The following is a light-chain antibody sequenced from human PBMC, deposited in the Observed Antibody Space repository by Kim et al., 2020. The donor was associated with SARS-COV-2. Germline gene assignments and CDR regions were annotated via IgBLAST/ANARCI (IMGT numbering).Light chain of an antibody. V-gene: IGLV1-51*01. CDR2: DNN. CDR1: TSNIGNNF. J-gene: IGLJ2*01. CDR3: ATWDDRLNGVL. Sequence: GQTVTISCSGSTSNIGNNFASWYQHLPGTAPRLLIYDNNKRPSGIPDRFSGSKSGTSATLGITGLQTGDEADYYCATWDDRLNGVLFGGGTKLTVL.